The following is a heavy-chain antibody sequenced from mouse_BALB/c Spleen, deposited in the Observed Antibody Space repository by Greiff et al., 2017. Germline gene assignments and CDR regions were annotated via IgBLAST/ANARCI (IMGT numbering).Heavy chain of an antibody. CDR2: IRNKANGYTT. V-gene: IGHV7-3*02. J-gene: IGHJ3*01. Sequence: EVQVVESGGGLVQPGGSLRLSCATSGFTFTDYYMSWVRQPPGKALEWLGFIRNKANGYTTEYSASVKGRFTISRDNSQSILYLQMNTLRAEDSATYYCARRGYDGGFAYWGQGTLVTVSA. CDR3: ARRGYDGGFAY. D-gene: IGHD2-14*01. CDR1: GFTFTDYY.